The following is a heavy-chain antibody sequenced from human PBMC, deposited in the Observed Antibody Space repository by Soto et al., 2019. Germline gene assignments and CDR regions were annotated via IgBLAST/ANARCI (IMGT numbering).Heavy chain of an antibody. CDR3: ARDGGYCSGGSCYPGWFDP. CDR2: INAGNGNT. Sequence: ASLKVSCKASGYTFTSFAMHWVRQAPGQRLEWMGWINAGNGNTKYSQKFQGRVTITRDTSASTAYMELSSLRSEDTAVYYCARDGGYCSGGSCYPGWFDPWGQGTLVTVSS. CDR1: GYTFTSFA. V-gene: IGHV1-3*01. D-gene: IGHD2-15*01. J-gene: IGHJ5*02.